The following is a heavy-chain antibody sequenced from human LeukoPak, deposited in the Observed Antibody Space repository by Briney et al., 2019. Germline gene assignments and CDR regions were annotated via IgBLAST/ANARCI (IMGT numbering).Heavy chain of an antibody. CDR1: GFTFSTYA. CDR3: ARDYSRRNYYDSGTRSGGPVVGYYDL. Sequence: HPGGSLRLSCAASGFTFSTYAMHWVRQAPGKGLEWVTLISYDGSNKYYADSVKGRFTISRDNSKNTLYLQMNSLRPEDTAVYYCARDYSRRNYYDSGTRSGGPVVGYYDLWGRGTLVTVSS. D-gene: IGHD3-10*01. J-gene: IGHJ2*01. CDR2: ISYDGSNK. V-gene: IGHV3-30-3*01.